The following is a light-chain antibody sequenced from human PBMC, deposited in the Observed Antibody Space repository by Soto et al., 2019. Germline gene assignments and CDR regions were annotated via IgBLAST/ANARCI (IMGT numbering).Light chain of an antibody. Sequence: DIRMTKYTYSLSASVGDRVIITCRASQSIRKYLNWYQHKPGKVPTLLIYAASSLQSGVPSRFSGSGSGTEFTLTITSLQPEDFATYYCQQSGDTPPWTFGQGTKVDTK. V-gene: IGKV1-39*01. CDR2: AAS. CDR3: QQSGDTPPWT. CDR1: QSIRKY. J-gene: IGKJ1*01.